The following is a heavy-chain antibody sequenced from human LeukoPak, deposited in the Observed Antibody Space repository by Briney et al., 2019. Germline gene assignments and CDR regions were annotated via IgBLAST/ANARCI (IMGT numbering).Heavy chain of an antibody. CDR2: IYYSGST. D-gene: IGHD2-8*01. Sequence: PSETLSLTCTVSGVSIYSSSYYWGWIRQPPGKGLEWIGSIYYSGSTSYNPSLKSRVTISVDTSKNQFSLKLSSVTAAYTAVYYSARLPGGSWYCSNGVCYTIDPWGQGTLVTVSS. CDR3: ARLPGGSWYCSNGVCYTIDP. J-gene: IGHJ5*02. CDR1: GVSIYSSSYY. V-gene: IGHV4-39*01.